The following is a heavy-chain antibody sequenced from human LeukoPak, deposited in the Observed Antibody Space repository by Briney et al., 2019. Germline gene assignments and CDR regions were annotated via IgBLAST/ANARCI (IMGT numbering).Heavy chain of an antibody. J-gene: IGHJ3*02. CDR1: GGSFSGYY. CDR2: INHSGST. V-gene: IGHV4-34*01. D-gene: IGHD1-1*01. Sequence: SETLSLTCAVYGGSFSGYYWSWIRQTPGKGLEWIGEINHSGSTNYNPSLKSRVTISVDTSKNQFSLKLSSVTAADTAVYYCAREGNWNDGGDAFDIWGQGTMVTVSS. CDR3: AREGNWNDGGDAFDI.